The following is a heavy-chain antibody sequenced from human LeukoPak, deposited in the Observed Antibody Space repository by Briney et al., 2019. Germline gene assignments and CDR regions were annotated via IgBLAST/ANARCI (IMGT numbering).Heavy chain of an antibody. CDR2: VDPEDGET. J-gene: IGHJ4*02. CDR1: GYTFTDYY. Sequence: ASVKVSCKVSGYTFTDYYMHWVQQAPGKGLEWMGLVDPEDGETIYAEKFQGRVTMTRNTSISTAYMELSSLRSEDTAVYYCARGLLWFGELFYYFDYWGQGTLVTVSS. CDR3: ARGLLWFGELFYYFDY. D-gene: IGHD3-10*01. V-gene: IGHV1-69-2*01.